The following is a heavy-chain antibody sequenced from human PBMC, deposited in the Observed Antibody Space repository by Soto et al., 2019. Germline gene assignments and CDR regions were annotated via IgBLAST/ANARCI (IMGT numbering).Heavy chain of an antibody. V-gene: IGHV1-69*13. J-gene: IGHJ3*02. CDR2: IIPIFGTA. D-gene: IGHD6-6*01. CDR1: GGTFSSYA. CDR3: AREGSSSHAFDI. Sequence: RASVKVSCKASGGTFSSYAISWVRQAPGQGLEWMGGIIPIFGTANYAQKFQGRVTITADESTSTAYMELSSLRSEDTAVYYCAREGSSSHAFDIWGQGTMVTVSS.